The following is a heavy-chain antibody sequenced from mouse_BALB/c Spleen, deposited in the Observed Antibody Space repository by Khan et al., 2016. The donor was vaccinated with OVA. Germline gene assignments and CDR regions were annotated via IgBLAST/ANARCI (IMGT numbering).Heavy chain of an antibody. CDR1: GYTFTTYT. D-gene: IGHD2-14*01. CDR3: TREGAYYRSDGWFSY. V-gene: IGHV1-4*01. Sequence: QVHVKQSGAELARPGASVKMSCKASGYTFTTYTMHWVKQRPGQGLEWIGYINPSNGDTNYNQKFKDKSTLTADKSSSTAYMQLSSRTTDYSAVYYCTREGAYYRSDGWFSYWGQGTLVTVSA. CDR2: INPSNGDT. J-gene: IGHJ3*01.